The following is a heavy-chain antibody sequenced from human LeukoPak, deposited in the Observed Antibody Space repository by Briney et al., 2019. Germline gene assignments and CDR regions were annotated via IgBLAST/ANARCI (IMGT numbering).Heavy chain of an antibody. V-gene: IGHV3-23*01. CDR1: GITLSNYG. D-gene: IGHD3-22*01. J-gene: IGHJ4*02. Sequence: GGSLRLSCAVSGITLSNYGMSWVRQAPGKGLEWVAGISDSGGRTNYADSVKGRFTISRDNPKNTLYLQMNSLRAEDTAIYFCAKRGVVIRVILVGFHKEANYFDSWGQGALVTVSS. CDR2: ISDSGGRT. CDR3: AKRGVVIRVILVGFHKEANYFDS.